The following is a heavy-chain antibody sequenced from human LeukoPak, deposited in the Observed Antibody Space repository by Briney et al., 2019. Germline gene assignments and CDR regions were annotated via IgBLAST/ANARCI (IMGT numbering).Heavy chain of an antibody. D-gene: IGHD6-13*01. V-gene: IGHV3-53*01. J-gene: IGHJ4*02. CDR3: AKDYGPKQLVFLDS. CDR2: IYSGGST. CDR1: GFTVSSNY. Sequence: GGSLRLSCAASGFTVSSNYMSWVRQAPGKGLEWVSVIYSGGSTYYADSVKGRFTISRGNSKNTLYLQMNSLRAEDTAVYYCAKDYGPKQLVFLDSWGQGTLVTVSS.